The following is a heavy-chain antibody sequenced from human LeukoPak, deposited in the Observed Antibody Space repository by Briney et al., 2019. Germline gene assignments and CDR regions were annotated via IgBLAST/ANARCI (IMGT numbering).Heavy chain of an antibody. CDR2: INHSGST. V-gene: IGHV4-39*07. D-gene: IGHD6-6*01. J-gene: IGHJ4*02. CDR1: GGSISSSSYY. Sequence: SETLSLTCTVSGGSISSSSYYWGWIRQPPGKGLEWIGEINHSGSTNYNPSLKSRVTISVDTSKNQFSLKLSSVTAADTAVYYCARGRNSGIAARRRREPLHFDYWGQGTLVTVSS. CDR3: ARGRNSGIAARRRREPLHFDY.